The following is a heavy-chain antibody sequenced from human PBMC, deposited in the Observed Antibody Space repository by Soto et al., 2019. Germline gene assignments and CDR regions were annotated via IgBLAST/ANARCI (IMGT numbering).Heavy chain of an antibody. J-gene: IGHJ2*01. D-gene: IGHD6-13*01. V-gene: IGHV3-11*01. CDR1: GFTFSDYY. CDR3: ARSLTWIAAADWYFDL. CDR2: ISSSGSTI. Sequence: GGSLRLSCAASGFTFSDYYMSWIREAPGKGLEWVSYISSSGSTIYYADSVKGRFTISRDNAKNSLYLQMNSLRAEDTAVYYCARSLTWIAAADWYFDLWGRGTLVTVSS.